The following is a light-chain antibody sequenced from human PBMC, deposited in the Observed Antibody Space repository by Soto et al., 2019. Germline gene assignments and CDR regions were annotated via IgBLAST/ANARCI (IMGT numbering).Light chain of an antibody. Sequence: SYELTQPPSVSVAPGQTARITCGGNNIGSKSVHWYQQKPGQAPVLVVYDDSDRPSGITERFSGSNSGNTATLTISRVEAGDEADYYCQVWDSSSVNWVFGGGTKLTVL. CDR3: QVWDSSSVNWV. CDR1: NIGSKS. CDR2: DDS. V-gene: IGLV3-21*02. J-gene: IGLJ3*02.